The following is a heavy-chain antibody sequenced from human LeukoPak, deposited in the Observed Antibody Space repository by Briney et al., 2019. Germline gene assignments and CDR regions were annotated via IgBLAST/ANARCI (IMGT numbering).Heavy chain of an antibody. Sequence: GGSLRLSCAASGFTVSSNDMSWVRQAPGKGLECISVIYSGGSTDYADSVKGRLTISRENSKNTLYLQMNSLRAEDTAVYYCAKDSSNYDILTGYYKGVPDYWGQGTLVTVSS. CDR1: GFTVSSND. CDR2: IYSGGST. J-gene: IGHJ4*02. CDR3: AKDSSNYDILTGYYKGVPDY. V-gene: IGHV3-53*05. D-gene: IGHD3-9*01.